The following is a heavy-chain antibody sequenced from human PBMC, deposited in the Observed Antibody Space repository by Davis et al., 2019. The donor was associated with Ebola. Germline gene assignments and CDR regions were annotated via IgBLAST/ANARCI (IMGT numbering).Heavy chain of an antibody. CDR3: ARLPYCSSTSCYGNWFDP. CDR1: GGSISSYY. Sequence: PSETLSLTCTVSGGSISSYYWSWIRQPPGKGLEWIGYIYYSGSTNYNPSLKSRVTISVDTSKNQFSLKLSSVTAADTAVYYCARLPYCSSTSCYGNWFDPWGQGTLVTVSS. V-gene: IGHV4-59*08. CDR2: IYYSGST. D-gene: IGHD2-2*01. J-gene: IGHJ5*02.